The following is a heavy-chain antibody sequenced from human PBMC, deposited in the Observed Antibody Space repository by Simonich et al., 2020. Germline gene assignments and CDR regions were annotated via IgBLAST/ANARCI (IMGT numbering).Heavy chain of an antibody. V-gene: IGHV4-39*01. J-gene: IGHJ3*02. CDR2: IYYIGIT. CDR3: ARHAGFAFDI. Sequence: QLQLQESGPGLVKPSETLSLTCTVSVGSIRSSSYYWGWIRQPPGKGLEWIGSIYYIGITYFNPSLKSRVTISVDTSKNQFSLKLSSVTAADTAVYYCARHAGFAFDIWGQGTMVTVSS. D-gene: IGHD6-13*01. CDR1: VGSIRSSSYY.